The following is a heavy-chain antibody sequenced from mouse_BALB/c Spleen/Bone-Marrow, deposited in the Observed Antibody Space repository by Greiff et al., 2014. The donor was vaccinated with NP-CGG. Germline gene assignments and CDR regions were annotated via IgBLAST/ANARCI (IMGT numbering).Heavy chain of an antibody. J-gene: IGHJ2*01. CDR3: ARDYSGYFDF. Sequence: EVMLVESGGGLVQPGGSLRLSCTTSGFTFTDYFMTWVRQPPRKALEWLGFIRNKPNGYTTEYNPSVKGRFTISRDNSQGILYLQMNTLRAEDSAIYYCARDYSGYFDFWGQGTTLTVSS. V-gene: IGHV7-3*02. CDR2: IRNKPNGYTT. D-gene: IGHD5-1*01. CDR1: GFTFTDYF.